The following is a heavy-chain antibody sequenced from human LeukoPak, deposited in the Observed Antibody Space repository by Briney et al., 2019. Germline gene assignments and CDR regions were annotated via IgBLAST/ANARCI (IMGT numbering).Heavy chain of an antibody. CDR2: ISGSGGST. V-gene: IGHV3-23*01. Sequence: GGSLRLSCAASGFTFSSYAMSWVRQAPGKGLEWVSAISGSGGSTYYADSVKGRFTISRDKSKNTLYLQMNSLRAEDTALYYCAKVRDDYDSSGYYYDYWGQGTLVTVSS. CDR1: GFTFSSYA. D-gene: IGHD3-22*01. CDR3: AKVRDDYDSSGYYYDY. J-gene: IGHJ4*02.